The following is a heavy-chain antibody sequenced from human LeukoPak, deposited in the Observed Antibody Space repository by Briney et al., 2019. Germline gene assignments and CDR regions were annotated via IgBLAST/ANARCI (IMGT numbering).Heavy chain of an antibody. CDR1: GYTFKNYD. V-gene: IGHV1-8*02. J-gene: IGHJ4*02. CDR3: ARATPGGLHGFSFDY. Sequence: ASVKVSCKASGYTFKNYDINWVRQATGQGLEWMGWMNPNSGNTGFAQKFQDRVSMTRDTSINTAYMELTSLRSGDTAVYYCARATPGGLHGFSFDYWGQGTVVTVYS. D-gene: IGHD1-1*01. CDR2: MNPNSGNT.